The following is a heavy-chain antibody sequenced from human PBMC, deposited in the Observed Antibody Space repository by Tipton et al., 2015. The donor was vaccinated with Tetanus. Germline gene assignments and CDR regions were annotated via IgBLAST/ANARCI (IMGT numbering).Heavy chain of an antibody. Sequence: QSGPEVKKPGSSVKVSCKVSGGTLSSYGFSWVRQAPGEGLEWMGGIIPMLGTINYAQKFRGRVTITADESTSTVYMEVSSLRPEDTAVYYCATGVGYYYDSWGQGTLVTVSS. D-gene: IGHD1-26*01. V-gene: IGHV1-69*01. J-gene: IGHJ4*02. CDR2: IIPMLGTI. CDR1: GGTLSSYG. CDR3: ATGVGYYYDS.